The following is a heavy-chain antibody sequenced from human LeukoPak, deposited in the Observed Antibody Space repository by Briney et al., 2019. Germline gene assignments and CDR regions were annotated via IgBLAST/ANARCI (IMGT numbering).Heavy chain of an antibody. V-gene: IGHV4-34*01. CDR1: GGSFSGYY. J-gene: IGHJ3*02. CDR2: INHSGST. CDR3: ARRDSGSSSRAFDI. D-gene: IGHD1-26*01. Sequence: PSETLSLTCAVYGGSFSGYYWSWIRQPPGKGLEWIGEINHSGSTNYNPSLKSRVTMSVDTSKNQISLKLSSVTAADTAVYYCARRDSGSSSRAFDIWGQGTMVTVSS.